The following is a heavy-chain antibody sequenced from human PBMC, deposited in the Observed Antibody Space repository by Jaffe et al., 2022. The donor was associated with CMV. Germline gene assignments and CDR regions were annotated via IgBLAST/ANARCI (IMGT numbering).Heavy chain of an antibody. CDR1: GFTFSSYS. V-gene: IGHV3-21*01. Sequence: EVQLVESGGGLVKPGGSLRLSCAASGFTFSSYSMNWVRQAPGKGLEWVSSISSSSSYIYYADSVKGRFTISRDNAKNSLYLQMNSLRAEDTAVYYCARDHNSYYDSSGYYTEYFQHWGQGTLVTVSS. D-gene: IGHD3-22*01. J-gene: IGHJ1*01. CDR2: ISSSSSYI. CDR3: ARDHNSYYDSSGYYTEYFQH.